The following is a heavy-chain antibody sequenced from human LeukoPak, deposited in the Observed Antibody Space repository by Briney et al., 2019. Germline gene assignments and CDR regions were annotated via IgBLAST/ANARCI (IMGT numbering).Heavy chain of an antibody. J-gene: IGHJ4*02. V-gene: IGHV4-31*03. CDR3: ARGGDRRGFDY. Sequence: SQPLSLTCTVSGDSISNGGYYWSWIRLHPGKGVEWVGYIYDSGTTYYSPALQNRVSISVDTSDNKFSLKLKSLTAADTAVYYCARGGDRRGFDYWGQGTLVTVSS. CDR2: IYDSGTT. D-gene: IGHD1-14*01. CDR1: GDSISNGGYY.